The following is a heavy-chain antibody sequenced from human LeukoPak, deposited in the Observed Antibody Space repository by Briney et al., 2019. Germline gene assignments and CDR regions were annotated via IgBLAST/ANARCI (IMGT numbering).Heavy chain of an antibody. Sequence: GGSLRLSCAASGFTVSSNYMSWVRQAPGKGLEWVSVIYSGGSTNYADSVKGRFTISRDNSKNTLYLQMNSLRAEDTAVYYCARISVLWYFYAMDVWGQGITVTVSS. J-gene: IGHJ6*02. CDR1: GFTVSSNY. D-gene: IGHD3-10*01. CDR3: ARISVLWYFYAMDV. CDR2: IYSGGST. V-gene: IGHV3-66*01.